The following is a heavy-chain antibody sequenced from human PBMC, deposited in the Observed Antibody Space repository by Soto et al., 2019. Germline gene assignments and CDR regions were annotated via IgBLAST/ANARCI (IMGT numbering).Heavy chain of an antibody. D-gene: IGHD6-13*01. CDR3: ARSKIAAAGTDWFDP. Sequence: GASVKVSCKASGYTFTGYYIHWVRQAPGQGLEWMGWINPNSGGTYYAQNFEGRVTMTRDTSSSTAYMELSRLRSEDTAVYYCARSKIAAAGTDWFDPWGQGTLVTVSS. CDR2: INPNSGGT. CDR1: GYTFTGYY. J-gene: IGHJ5*02. V-gene: IGHV1-2*02.